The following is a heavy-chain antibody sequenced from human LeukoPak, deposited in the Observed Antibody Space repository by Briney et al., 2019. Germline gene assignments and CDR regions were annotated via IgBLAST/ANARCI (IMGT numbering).Heavy chain of an antibody. V-gene: IGHV4-34*01. D-gene: IGHD3-10*01. CDR1: GGSFSGYY. J-gene: IGHJ4*02. Sequence: PSETLSLTCAVYGGSFSGYYWSWIRQPPGKGLEWIGEINHSGSTNYNPSLKSRVTISVDTSKNQFSLKLSSVTAADTAVYYCARYKFGYYGSGSYFDYWGQGTLVTVSS. CDR3: ARYKFGYYGSGSYFDY. CDR2: INHSGST.